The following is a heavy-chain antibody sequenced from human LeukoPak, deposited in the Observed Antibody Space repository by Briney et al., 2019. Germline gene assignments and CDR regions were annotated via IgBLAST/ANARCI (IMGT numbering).Heavy chain of an antibody. CDR3: ARGSHAGREAFDI. V-gene: IGHV3-66*02. CDR1: GFTVSSNY. D-gene: IGHD2-2*01. Sequence: PGGSLRLSSSASGFTVSSNYMSWVRQAPGKGLEWVSVIYSGGSTYYADSVKGRFTISRDNSKNTLYLQMNSLRAEDTAVYYCARGSHAGREAFDIWGQGTMVTVSS. J-gene: IGHJ3*02. CDR2: IYSGGST.